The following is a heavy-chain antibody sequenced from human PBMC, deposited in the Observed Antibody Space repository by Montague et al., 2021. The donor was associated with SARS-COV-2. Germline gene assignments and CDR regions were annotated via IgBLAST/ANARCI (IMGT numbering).Heavy chain of an antibody. CDR3: ARDVGWYSSSWFDY. CDR1: GGSISSGGYY. Sequence: TLSLTCTVSGGSISSGGYYWSWIRQHPGKGLEWIGYYSYSGSTYYTPSLQSRVTISVDTSKNQFSLTLSSVTAADTAVYYCARDVGWYSSSWFDYWGQGTLVTVSS. CDR2: YSYSGST. D-gene: IGHD6-13*01. V-gene: IGHV4-31*03. J-gene: IGHJ4*02.